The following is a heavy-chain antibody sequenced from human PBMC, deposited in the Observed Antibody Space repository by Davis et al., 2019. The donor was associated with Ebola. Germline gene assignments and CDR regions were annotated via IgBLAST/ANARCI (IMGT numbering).Heavy chain of an antibody. CDR2: ISAYNGNT. CDR1: GYTFTSYG. V-gene: IGHV1-18*04. CDR3: ARLENYYYYYGMDV. J-gene: IGHJ6*02. Sequence: ASVKVSCKASGYTFTSYGISWVRQAPGQGLEWMGWISAYNGNTNYAQKLQGRVTMTTDTSTSTAYMELRSLRSDDTAVYYCARLENYYYYYGMDVWGQGTTVTVSS.